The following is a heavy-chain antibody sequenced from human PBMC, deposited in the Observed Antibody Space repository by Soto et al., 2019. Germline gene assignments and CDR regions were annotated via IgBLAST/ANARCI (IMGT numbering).Heavy chain of an antibody. Sequence: EVQLVESGGGLVQPGRSLRLSCAASGFTFDDYAMHWVRQAPGKGLQWVSGVSWNSVVLNYADSVKGRFTISRDNAKNSLYLHMNILRPEDTALYYCAKDRQYGSGSYSFDYWGQGILVTVSS. D-gene: IGHD3-10*01. V-gene: IGHV3-9*01. J-gene: IGHJ4*02. CDR2: VSWNSVVL. CDR3: AKDRQYGSGSYSFDY. CDR1: GFTFDDYA.